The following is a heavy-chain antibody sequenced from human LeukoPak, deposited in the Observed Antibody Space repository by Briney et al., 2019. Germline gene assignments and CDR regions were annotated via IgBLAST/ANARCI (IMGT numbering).Heavy chain of an antibody. CDR1: GYGFTSYW. V-gene: IGHV5-51*01. J-gene: IGHJ4*02. D-gene: IGHD2-15*01. Sequence: GESLKISCRGSGYGFTSYWIVWVRQMPGKGLEWMGVIYPGDSNSRYSPSFQGQVTISADNSISTAYLQWSSLKASDTAMYYCAKGKGYCSAGSCGIFDYWGQGTLVTVSS. CDR2: IYPGDSNS. CDR3: AKGKGYCSAGSCGIFDY.